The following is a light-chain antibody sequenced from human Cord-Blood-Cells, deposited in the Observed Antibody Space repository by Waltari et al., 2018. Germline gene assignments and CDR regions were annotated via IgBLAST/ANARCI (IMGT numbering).Light chain of an antibody. CDR3: QQYGSSWT. V-gene: IGKV3-20*01. Sequence: EIVLTQSPGTLSLSPGERATLSCRASQSVSSSYLAWYQQKPGQAPRLLISGASSRATAIPDRFSGSGSGTDFTLTIRRLEPEDFAVYYCQQYGSSWTFGQGTKVEIK. CDR1: QSVSSSY. CDR2: GAS. J-gene: IGKJ1*01.